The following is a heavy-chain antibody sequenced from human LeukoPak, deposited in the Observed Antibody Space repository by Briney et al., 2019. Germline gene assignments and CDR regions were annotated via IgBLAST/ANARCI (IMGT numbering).Heavy chain of an antibody. V-gene: IGHV4-59*01. CDR3: ARDSSNWYFDL. Sequence: SETLSLTCTVSGGSISSYYWSWIRQPPGKGLEWIGYIYYSGSTNYNPSLKSRVTISVDTSKNQLSLKLSSVTAADTAVYYCARDSSNWYFDLWGRGTLVTVSS. J-gene: IGHJ2*01. CDR1: GGSISSYY. CDR2: IYYSGST.